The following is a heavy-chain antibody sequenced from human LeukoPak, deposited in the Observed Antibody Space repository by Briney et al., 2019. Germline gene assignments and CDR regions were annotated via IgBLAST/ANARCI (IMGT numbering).Heavy chain of an antibody. D-gene: IGHD6-13*01. CDR2: INHSGST. V-gene: IGHV4-34*01. Sequence: GSLRLSCAASGFTFSSYAMSWVRQPPGKGLEWIGEINHSGSTNYNPSLKSRVTISVDTSKNQFSLKLSSVTAADTAVYYCARGQKSSSWYYYYGMDVWGQGTTVTVSS. CDR3: ARGQKSSSWYYYYGMDV. J-gene: IGHJ6*02. CDR1: GFTFSSYA.